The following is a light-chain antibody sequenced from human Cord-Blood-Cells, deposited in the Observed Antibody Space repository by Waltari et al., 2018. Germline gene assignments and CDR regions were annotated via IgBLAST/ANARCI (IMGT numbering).Light chain of an antibody. J-gene: IGKJ1*01. CDR2: KAS. CDR1: ESISSL. V-gene: IGKV1-5*03. CDR3: EQYNSYSRT. Sequence: DIQMTQSPATLSESVGDRVTITCRAGESISSLLAWYQQKPVKAPKRLIHKASSVESGGPSRFSGSGSVTEFTLTIRSLQPDDFATYYCEQYNSYSRTFGQGTKVEIK.